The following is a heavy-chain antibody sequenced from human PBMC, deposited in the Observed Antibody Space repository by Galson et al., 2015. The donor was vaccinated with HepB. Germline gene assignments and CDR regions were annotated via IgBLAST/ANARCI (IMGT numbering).Heavy chain of an antibody. V-gene: IGHV3-23*01. CDR2: ISGSGGST. Sequence: SLRLSCAASGFTFSSCSMSWVRQAPGKGLEWVSTISGSGGSTYYADSVKGRFTISRDNSKNTLYLQMNSLRAEDTAVYYCANSHSCSGYYAFDIWGPGTMVPVSS. CDR3: ANSHSCSGYYAFDI. CDR1: GFTFSSCS. J-gene: IGHJ3*02. D-gene: IGHD3-22*01.